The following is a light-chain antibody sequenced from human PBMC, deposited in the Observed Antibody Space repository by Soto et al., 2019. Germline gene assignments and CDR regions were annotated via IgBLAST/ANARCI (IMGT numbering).Light chain of an antibody. J-gene: IGLJ2*01. Sequence: QSALTQPGSVSGSPGQSITISCSGTSRDVGAYNLVSWYQQRPGKAPKLLIYEVRNRPSGLSYRFSGSKSGNTASLTISSLLPEDEADYFCSSFSSRNTLVFGGVTKVTVL. V-gene: IGLV2-14*01. CDR3: SSFSSRNTLV. CDR1: SRDVGAYNL. CDR2: EVR.